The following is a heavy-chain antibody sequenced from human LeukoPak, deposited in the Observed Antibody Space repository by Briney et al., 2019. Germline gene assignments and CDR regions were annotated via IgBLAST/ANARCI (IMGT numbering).Heavy chain of an antibody. D-gene: IGHD5-24*01. Sequence: GASVKVSCKASGYTFTGYYMHWVRQAPGQGLEWMGIINPSGGSTSYAQKFQGRVTMTRDMSTSTVYMELSSLRSEDTAVYYCARDGYKGRGAFDIWGQGTMVTVSS. CDR1: GYTFTGYY. J-gene: IGHJ3*02. V-gene: IGHV1-46*01. CDR2: INPSGGST. CDR3: ARDGYKGRGAFDI.